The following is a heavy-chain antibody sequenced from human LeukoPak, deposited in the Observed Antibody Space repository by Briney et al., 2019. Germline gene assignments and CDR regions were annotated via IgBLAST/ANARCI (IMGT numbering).Heavy chain of an antibody. J-gene: IGHJ4*02. CDR3: ARGTGEIDY. Sequence: LSLTCTVSGGSISSSSYYWGWIRQAPGKGLEWVSYISSSGSNIYYPDCVKGRFTISRDNAENSLYLQMNSLRAEDTAVYYCARGTGEIDYWGQGSLVTVSS. CDR1: GGSISSSSYY. D-gene: IGHD7-27*01. CDR2: ISSSGSNI. V-gene: IGHV3-11*04.